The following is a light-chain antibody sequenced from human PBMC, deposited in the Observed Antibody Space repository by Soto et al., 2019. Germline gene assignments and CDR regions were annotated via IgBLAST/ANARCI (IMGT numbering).Light chain of an antibody. CDR2: DAS. CDR3: QQYGSSPLT. J-gene: IGKJ4*01. V-gene: IGKV3-20*01. CDR1: QSVSSSY. Sequence: EIVLTQSPAILSVSPGERATLSCRASQSVSSSYLAWYQQKPGQAPRLLIYDASSRATGIPDRFSGSGSGTDFTLTISRLEPEDFAVFYCQQYGSSPLTFGGGTKVDI.